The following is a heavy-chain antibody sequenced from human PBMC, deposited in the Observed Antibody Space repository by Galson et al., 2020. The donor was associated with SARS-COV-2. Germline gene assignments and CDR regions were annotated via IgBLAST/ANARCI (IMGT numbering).Heavy chain of an antibody. CDR3: AKGDIVVEPSSMGGFDF. V-gene: IGHV3-9*01. J-gene: IGHJ4*02. CDR2: IASNGVPL. Sequence: GGSLRLSCMASGFNFHLFTMHWVRQAPGQGLEWVSTIASNGVPLAYADSVRGRFAISRDNAKNSLFLQMDSLRPEDTALYFCAKGDIVVEPSSMGGFDFWGQGALVTVSS. CDR1: GFNFHLFT. D-gene: IGHD2-21*01.